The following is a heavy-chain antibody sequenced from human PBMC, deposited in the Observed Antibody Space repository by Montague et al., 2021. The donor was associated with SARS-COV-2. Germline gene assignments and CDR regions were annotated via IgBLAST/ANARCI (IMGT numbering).Heavy chain of an antibody. V-gene: IGHV3-23*01. CDR2: ISGSGGNT. D-gene: IGHD4-11*01. Sequence: SRSPSFAASGFTFSSYAMSWVRQAPGKGLEWVSAISGSGGNTYYADSVKGRFTISRDNSKNTLYVQMNRLRAEDTAVYYCAKDTGRRNYFDYWGQGTLVTVSS. CDR3: AKDTGRRNYFDY. J-gene: IGHJ4*02. CDR1: GFTFSSYA.